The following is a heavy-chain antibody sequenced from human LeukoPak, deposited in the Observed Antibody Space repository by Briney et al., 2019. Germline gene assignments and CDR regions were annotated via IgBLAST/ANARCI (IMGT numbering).Heavy chain of an antibody. CDR1: GFTFSSYS. D-gene: IGHD1-14*01. J-gene: IGHJ3*02. Sequence: GGSLRLSCAASGFTFSSYSMNWVRQAPGKGLEWVSSISSSSSYIYYADSVKGRFTISRDNAKNSLYLQMNSLGAEDTAVYYCARDNRDPYAFDIWGQGTMVTVSS. CDR2: ISSSSSYI. V-gene: IGHV3-21*01. CDR3: ARDNRDPYAFDI.